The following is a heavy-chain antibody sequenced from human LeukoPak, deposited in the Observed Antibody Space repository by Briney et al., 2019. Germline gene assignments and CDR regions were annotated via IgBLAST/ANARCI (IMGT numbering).Heavy chain of an antibody. CDR2: ISRNSGSI. Sequence: PGGSLRLSCAASGFTFNDYAMHWVRQAPGKGLEWVSGISRNSGSIDYADSVKGRFTISRDNAKNSLYLQMNSLRAEDTALYYCAKALWFGELSIDYWGQGTLVTVSS. J-gene: IGHJ4*02. CDR3: AKALWFGELSIDY. V-gene: IGHV3-9*01. D-gene: IGHD3-10*01. CDR1: GFTFNDYA.